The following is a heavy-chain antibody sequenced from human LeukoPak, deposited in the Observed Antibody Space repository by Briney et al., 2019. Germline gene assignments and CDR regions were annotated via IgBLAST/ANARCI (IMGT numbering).Heavy chain of an antibody. D-gene: IGHD3-22*01. CDR1: GGSFSGYY. V-gene: IGHV4-34*01. J-gene: IGHJ3*02. CDR2: INHSGST. CDR3: ARVYDSSGSYAFDI. Sequence: SETLSLTCAVYGGSFSGYYWSWIRQPPGKGLEWIGEINHSGSTNYNPSLKSRVTISVDTSKNQFSLKLSSVTAADTAVYYCARVYDSSGSYAFDIWGQGTMVTVSS.